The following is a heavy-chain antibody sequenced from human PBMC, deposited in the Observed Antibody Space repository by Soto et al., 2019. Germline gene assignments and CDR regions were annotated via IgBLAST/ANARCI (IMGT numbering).Heavy chain of an antibody. CDR2: IHHSGTT. D-gene: IGHD3-3*01. J-gene: IGHJ6*02. Sequence: QVQLQQWGAGLLKPSETLSLACAVYGGSFSDYFWGWIRHPPGKGLEWIGEIHHSGTTHYNPALKSRVTISVDTSENQFSLRLNSVTAADTAVYYCARQPVSLSGKFFFYSNGLDVWGQGTTVTVSS. V-gene: IGHV4-34*01. CDR1: GGSFSDYF. CDR3: ARQPVSLSGKFFFYSNGLDV.